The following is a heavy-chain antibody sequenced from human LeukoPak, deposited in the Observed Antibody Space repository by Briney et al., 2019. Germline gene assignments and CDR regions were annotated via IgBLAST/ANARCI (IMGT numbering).Heavy chain of an antibody. CDR1: GFTVSSNY. CDR3: AIGVAAAAPRVDY. J-gene: IGHJ4*02. Sequence: GGSLRLSCAASGFTVSSNYMSCVRQAPGKGLEWVSVIYSGGSTYYADSVKGRFTISRDNSKNTLYLQMNSLRAEDTAVYYCAIGVAAAAPRVDYWGQGTLVTVSS. CDR2: IYSGGST. D-gene: IGHD6-13*01. V-gene: IGHV3-66*01.